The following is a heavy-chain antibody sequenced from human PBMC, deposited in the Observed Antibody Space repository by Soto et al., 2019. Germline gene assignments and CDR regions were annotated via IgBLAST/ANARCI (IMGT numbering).Heavy chain of an antibody. Sequence: SETLSLTCTVSGGSISSYYWSWIRQPPGKGLEWIGYIYYSGSTNYNPSLKSRVTISVDTSKNQFSLKLSSVTAADTAVYYCARDTYFDYWGQGTLVTVSS. CDR3: ARDTYFDY. V-gene: IGHV4-59*01. CDR1: GGSISSYY. J-gene: IGHJ4*02. CDR2: IYYSGST.